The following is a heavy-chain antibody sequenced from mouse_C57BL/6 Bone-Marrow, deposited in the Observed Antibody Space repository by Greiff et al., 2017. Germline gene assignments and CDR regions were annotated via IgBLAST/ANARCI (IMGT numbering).Heavy chain of an antibody. CDR3: ARQIYYDYDDAMDY. CDR2: ISSGGSYT. D-gene: IGHD2-4*01. CDR1: GFTFSSYG. J-gene: IGHJ4*01. V-gene: IGHV5-6*01. Sequence: EVQRVESGGDLVKPGGSLKLSCAASGFTFSSYGMSWVRQTPDKRLEWVATISSGGSYTYYPDSVKGRFTISRDNAKNTLYLQMSSLKSEDTARYYCARQIYYDYDDAMDYWGQGTSVTVSS.